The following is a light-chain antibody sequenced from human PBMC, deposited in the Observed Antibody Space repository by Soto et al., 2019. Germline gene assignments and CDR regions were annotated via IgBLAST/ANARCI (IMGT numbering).Light chain of an antibody. V-gene: IGKV1-33*01. CDR1: RDITKS. CDR2: DAS. Sequence: IQMTQSPSSLSASVGDRVTFTCQASRDITKSLNWYQHNPGKAPELLIYDASNLETGFPSSFSGGGSGTYFTFTISSLQPEDFATYYCQQYDNFPLTFCGGTRVEIK. J-gene: IGKJ4*01. CDR3: QQYDNFPLT.